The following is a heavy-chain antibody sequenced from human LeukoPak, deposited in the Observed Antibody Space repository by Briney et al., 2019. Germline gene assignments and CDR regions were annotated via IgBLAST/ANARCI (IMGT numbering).Heavy chain of an antibody. CDR3: ARDSVPTDIVVVPAAIRPDAFDI. Sequence: GASVKVSCKSSGGTFSSYAISWVRQAPGQGLEWMGGIIPIFGTANYAQKFQGRVTITADKSTSTAYMELSSMSTEDTAVYYCARDSVPTDIVVVPAAIRPDAFDIWGQGTMVTVSS. CDR1: GGTFSSYA. J-gene: IGHJ3*02. V-gene: IGHV1-69*06. CDR2: IIPIFGTA. D-gene: IGHD2-2*01.